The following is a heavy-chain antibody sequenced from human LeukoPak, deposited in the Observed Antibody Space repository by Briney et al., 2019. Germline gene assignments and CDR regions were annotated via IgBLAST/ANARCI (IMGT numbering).Heavy chain of an antibody. CDR2: ISAYNGNT. CDR3: ARLGLEWELHYHDY. Sequence: GATVKVCCKASGYTFTSYGISWVRQAPGQGLGWMGWISAYNGNTNYAQKLQGRVTMTTDTSTSTAYMELRSLRSDDTAVYYCARLGLEWELHYHDYWGQGTLVTVSS. V-gene: IGHV1-18*01. J-gene: IGHJ4*02. D-gene: IGHD1-26*01. CDR1: GYTFTSYG.